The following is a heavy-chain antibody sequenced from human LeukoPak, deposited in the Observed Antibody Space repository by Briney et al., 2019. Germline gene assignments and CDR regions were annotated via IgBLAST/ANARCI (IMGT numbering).Heavy chain of an antibody. CDR3: ARGRYCSADICSGGDAFDI. Sequence: SGTLSLTCTVSGGSINNYYWSWIRQPAGKGLEWIGRIYTRGSTNYNPSLKSRVTMSVDTSRNQFSLKLSSVTAADTAVYYCARGRYCSADICSGGDAFDIWGQGTMVSVSS. CDR1: GGSINNYY. V-gene: IGHV4-4*07. D-gene: IGHD2-15*01. CDR2: IYTRGST. J-gene: IGHJ3*02.